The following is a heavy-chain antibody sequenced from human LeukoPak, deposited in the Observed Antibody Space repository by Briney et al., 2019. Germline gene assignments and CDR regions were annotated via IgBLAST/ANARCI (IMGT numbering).Heavy chain of an antibody. V-gene: IGHV3-73*01. CDR2: IRSKANSYAT. J-gene: IGHJ6*02. CDR3: TRGDFWSGYPTYRHYYYGMDV. Sequence: PPGGSLRLSCAASGFTFSGSAMHWVRQASGKGLEWVGRIRSKANSYATAYAASVKGRFTISRDDSKNTAYLQMNSLKTEDTAVYYCTRGDFWSGYPTYRHYYYGMDVWGQGTTVTVSS. CDR1: GFTFSGSA. D-gene: IGHD3-3*01.